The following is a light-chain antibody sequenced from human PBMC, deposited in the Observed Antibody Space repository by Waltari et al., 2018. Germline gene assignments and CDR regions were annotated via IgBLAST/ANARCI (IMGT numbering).Light chain of an antibody. CDR1: SSHVGGYKY. J-gene: IGLJ1*01. CDR2: AVT. Sequence: QPALTRPASASGSPGQSITISFTGTSSHVGGYKYVSWYQPHPGKAPKLMSNAVTNRPSGVSNRFSGSKSGNTASLTISVLQAEDEADYYCSSYTSSNTLGFGTGTKVTVL. V-gene: IGLV2-14*03. CDR3: SSYTSSNTLG.